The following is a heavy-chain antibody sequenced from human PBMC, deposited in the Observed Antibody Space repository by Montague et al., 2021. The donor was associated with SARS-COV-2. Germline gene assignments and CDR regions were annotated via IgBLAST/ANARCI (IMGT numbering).Heavy chain of an antibody. J-gene: IGHJ4*02. V-gene: IGHV2-5*01. D-gene: IGHD3-10*01. CDR2: IYWNDDK. CDR1: GFSLSTSGVG. Sequence: PALVKPTQTLTLTCTFSGFSLSTSGVGVGWIRQPPGKALEWLALIYWNDDKRYSPSLKSRLTITKDTSKNQVVLTMTNMDPVDTATYYCAHRLPGFQWFGEDPFDYWGQGTLVTVSS. CDR3: AHRLPGFQWFGEDPFDY.